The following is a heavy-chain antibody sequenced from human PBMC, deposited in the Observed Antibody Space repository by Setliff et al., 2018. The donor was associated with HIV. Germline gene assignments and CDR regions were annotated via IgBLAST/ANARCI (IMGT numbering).Heavy chain of an antibody. CDR3: AKVPLFVVVPAALGGMDV. CDR2: ISGSGRKT. V-gene: IGHV3-23*01. D-gene: IGHD2-2*01. J-gene: IGHJ6*02. CDR1: GFSFSDFA. Sequence: GGSLRLSCVVSGFSFSDFAMSWVSQAPGKGLEWVSSISGSGRKTYYGDSVKGRFTISRDNAWDTVDLQMNTLRAEDTAVYYCAKVPLFVVVPAALGGMDVWGQGTTVTVSS.